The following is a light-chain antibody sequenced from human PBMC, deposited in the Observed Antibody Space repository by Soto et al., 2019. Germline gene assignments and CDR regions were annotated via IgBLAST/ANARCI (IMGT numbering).Light chain of an antibody. Sequence: DIQVTRSRCTLSAAVEDIVPIAWRASPSISSWLAWYQQKPGKAPKFLIYDASALESGVPSRFSGSGSGTDFTLTISRLEPEDFAVYYCQQYAFSQGYTFGQGTRLEI. J-gene: IGKJ5*01. CDR1: PSISSW. CDR3: QQYAFSQGYT. V-gene: IGKV1-5*01. CDR2: DAS.